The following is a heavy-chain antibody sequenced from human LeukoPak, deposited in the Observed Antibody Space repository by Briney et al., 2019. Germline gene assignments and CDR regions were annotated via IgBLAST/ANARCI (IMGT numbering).Heavy chain of an antibody. CDR1: GGSVSPYY. J-gene: IGHJ4*02. Sequence: SETLSLTCSVSGGSVSPYYWSWIRQPPGKGLEWVGYISYSGSTNYNPSLKSRVTISLDTPKTQFSLRLSSVTAADTAVYYCARGQKYRFGYTVTELGSGYFDYWGQGPLVTVPS. CDR3: ARGQKYRFGYTVTELGSGYFDY. CDR2: ISYSGST. D-gene: IGHD5-18*01. V-gene: IGHV4-59*02.